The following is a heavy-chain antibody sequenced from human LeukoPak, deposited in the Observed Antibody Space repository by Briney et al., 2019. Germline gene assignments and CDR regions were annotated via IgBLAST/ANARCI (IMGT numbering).Heavy chain of an antibody. CDR1: GFTFSSYS. CDR2: ISSSSSTL. Sequence: PGGSLRLSCAASGFTFSSYSMNWVRQAPGKGLEWVSYISSSSSTLYYADSVKGRFTNSRDNAKNSLYLQMNSLRAEDTAVYYCARDAPTNGIWYSGFDYWGQGTLVTVSS. CDR3: ARDAPTNGIWYSGFDY. D-gene: IGHD2-8*01. V-gene: IGHV3-48*01. J-gene: IGHJ4*02.